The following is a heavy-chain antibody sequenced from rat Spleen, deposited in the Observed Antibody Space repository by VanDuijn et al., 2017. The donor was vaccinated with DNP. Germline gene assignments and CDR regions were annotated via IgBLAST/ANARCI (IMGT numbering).Heavy chain of an antibody. CDR3: ARHEDTYYGYNFFDY. Sequence: EVQLVESGGDLVQPGRSLRLSCAASGFTFSNHDMAWVRQAPTKGLEWVASISTSGANTFYRDSVKGRFTVSRDNAESTLYLQMDSLRSEDTATYYCARHEDTYYGYNFFDYWGQGVMVTVSS. CDR1: GFTFSNHD. CDR2: ISTSGANT. V-gene: IGHV5-25*01. D-gene: IGHD1-9*01. J-gene: IGHJ2*01.